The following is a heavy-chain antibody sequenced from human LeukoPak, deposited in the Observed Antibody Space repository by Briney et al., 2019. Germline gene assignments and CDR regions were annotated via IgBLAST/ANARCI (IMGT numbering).Heavy chain of an antibody. J-gene: IGHJ5*02. D-gene: IGHD7-27*01. Sequence: SETLSLTCTVSGGSISSYYWSWIRQPPGKGLEWIGYIYYSGSTNYNPSLKSRVTISVDTSKNQFSLKLSSVTAADTAVYYCARQRLGSFDPWGQGTLVTVSS. CDR3: ARQRLGSFDP. CDR1: GGSISSYY. CDR2: IYYSGST. V-gene: IGHV4-59*08.